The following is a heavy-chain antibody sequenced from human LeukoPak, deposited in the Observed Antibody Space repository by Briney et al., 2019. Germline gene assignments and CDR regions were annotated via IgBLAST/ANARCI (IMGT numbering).Heavy chain of an antibody. CDR3: ARVSRLRGMDV. J-gene: IGHJ6*02. V-gene: IGHV3-48*04. CDR2: ISSSSSTI. D-gene: IGHD4-17*01. Sequence: GGSLRLSCEASGFTFRSYAMTWVRQAPGKGLEWVSYISSSSSTIYYADSVKGRFTISRDNAKNSLYLQMNSLRAEDTAVYYCARVSRLRGMDVWGQGTTVTVSS. CDR1: GFTFRSYA.